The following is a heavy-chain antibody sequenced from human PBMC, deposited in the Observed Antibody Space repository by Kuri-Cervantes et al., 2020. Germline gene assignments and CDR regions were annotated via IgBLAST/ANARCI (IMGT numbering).Heavy chain of an antibody. D-gene: IGHD3-10*01. CDR3: ARHSSITMVRGVIP. V-gene: IGHV4-4*07. Sequence: ESLKISWTVSDGSISSYYWSWIRQPAGKGLEWIGRVHSSGGTDYNPSLKSRVTISVDTSKNQFSLKLSSVTAADTAVYYCARHSSITMVRGVIPWGQGTLVTVSS. J-gene: IGHJ5*02. CDR2: VHSSGGT. CDR1: DGSISSYY.